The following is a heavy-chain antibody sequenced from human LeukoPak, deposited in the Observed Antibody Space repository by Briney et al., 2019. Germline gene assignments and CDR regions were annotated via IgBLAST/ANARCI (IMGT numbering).Heavy chain of an antibody. D-gene: IGHD1-1*01. CDR2: ISSSSSYI. Sequence: GGSLRLSCAASGFTFSSYSMNWVRQAPGKGLEWVSSISSSSSYIYYADSVKGRFTISRDNAKSSLYLQMNSLRAEDTAVYYCARLTGNWNPGDYWGQGTLVTVSS. V-gene: IGHV3-21*01. J-gene: IGHJ4*02. CDR1: GFTFSSYS. CDR3: ARLTGNWNPGDY.